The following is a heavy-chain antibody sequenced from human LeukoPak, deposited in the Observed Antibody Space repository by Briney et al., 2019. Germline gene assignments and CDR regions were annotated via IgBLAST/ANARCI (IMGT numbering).Heavy chain of an antibody. CDR3: ATSGLDWRLSF. D-gene: IGHD3-9*01. CDR2: INNDGTYT. J-gene: IGHJ4*02. Sequence: GGSLRLSCAASGFTFSSYWMHWVRQAPGKGLVWVSRINNDGTYTANADSVKGRFTMSRDNAKNTLYLQMNSLRDEDTAVYYCATSGLDWRLSFWGQGTLVTVSS. CDR1: GFTFSSYW. V-gene: IGHV3-74*01.